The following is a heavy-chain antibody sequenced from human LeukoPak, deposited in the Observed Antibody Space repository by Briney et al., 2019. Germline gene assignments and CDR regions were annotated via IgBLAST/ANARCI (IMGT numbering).Heavy chain of an antibody. CDR2: IASDGSST. V-gene: IGHV3-74*01. J-gene: IGHJ4*02. CDR1: GFTFSSYW. CDR3: ARGRPHGNDY. D-gene: IGHD4-23*01. Sequence: GGSLRLSCAASGFTFSSYWMNWVRQAPGKGLVWVSRIASDGSSTTYADSVKGRFSISRDNAKNTLYLQLNSLRVEDTAVYYCARGRPHGNDYWGQGTLVTVSS.